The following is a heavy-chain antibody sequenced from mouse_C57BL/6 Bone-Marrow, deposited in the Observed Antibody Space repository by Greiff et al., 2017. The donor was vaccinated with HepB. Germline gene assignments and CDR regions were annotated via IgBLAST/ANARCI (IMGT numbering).Heavy chain of an antibody. V-gene: IGHV1-59*01. J-gene: IGHJ2*01. Sequence: VQLQQPGAELVRPGTSVKLSCKASGYTFTSYWMHWVKQRPGQGLEWIGVIDPSDSYTNYNQKFKGKATLTVDTSSSTAYMQLSSLTSEDSAVYYCAREGADGFPYWGQGTTLTASS. CDR1: GYTFTSYW. CDR3: AREGADGFPY. CDR2: IDPSDSYT. D-gene: IGHD2-3*01.